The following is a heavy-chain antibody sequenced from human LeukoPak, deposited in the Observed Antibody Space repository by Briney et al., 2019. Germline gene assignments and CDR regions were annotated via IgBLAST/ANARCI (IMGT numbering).Heavy chain of an antibody. J-gene: IGHJ4*02. CDR3: AGGVYGYNAFDY. D-gene: IGHD5/OR15-5a*01. CDR2: ISAGRSIM. V-gene: IGHV3-48*02. CDR1: GFTFTTYG. Sequence: GGALRLSCAASGFTFTTYGMSWVRQAPGKGVEWVSHISAGRSIMNYADSLKSRVTNSRDNGKNSVYLQMNSLKDEDTAVYYCAGGVYGYNAFDYWGQGTRVRVSS.